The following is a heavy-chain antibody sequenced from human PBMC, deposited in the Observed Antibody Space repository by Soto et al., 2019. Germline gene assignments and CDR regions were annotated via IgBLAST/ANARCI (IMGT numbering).Heavy chain of an antibody. V-gene: IGHV3-33*01. CDR1: GFTFSSHG. CDR2: IWADGSNV. CDR3: ARDGQQLVPYGLDA. J-gene: IGHJ6*02. Sequence: QVQLVESGGGVVQAGRSLRLSCAASGFTFSSHGIHWVRQAPGKVLEWVAFIWADGSNVEYADSVKGRFTISRDSSKNTVDLQMNSLRAEDTAVYSCARDGQQLVPYGLDAWGQGTTVTVSS. D-gene: IGHD6-6*01.